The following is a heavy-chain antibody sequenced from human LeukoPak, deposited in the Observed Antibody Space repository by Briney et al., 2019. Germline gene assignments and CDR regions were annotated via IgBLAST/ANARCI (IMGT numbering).Heavy chain of an antibody. J-gene: IGHJ5*02. CDR1: GGSISSGGYY. Sequence: SQTLSLTCTVSGGSISSGGYYWSWIRQPPGKGLEWIGYIYHSGSTNYNPSLKSRVTISVDTSKNQFSLKLSSVTAADTAVYYCASLYYYGSGVPTWGKGTLVTVSS. CDR2: IYHSGST. V-gene: IGHV4-30-2*01. CDR3: ASLYYYGSGVPT. D-gene: IGHD3-10*01.